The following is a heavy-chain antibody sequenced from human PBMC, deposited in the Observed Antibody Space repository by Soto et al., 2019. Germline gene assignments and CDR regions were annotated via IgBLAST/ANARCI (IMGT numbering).Heavy chain of an antibody. CDR3: ARGWGSSVELEC. D-gene: IGHD3-16*01. J-gene: IGHJ4*02. CDR2: IYYSGSI. CDR1: GGSISSSSYY. Sequence: QLQLQESGPGLVKPSETLSLTCTVSGGSISSSSYYWGWIRQPPGKGLEWIGSIYYSGSIYYNPSLKSRVTISVDTSKNQFSLKLSSVTAADTAVYYCARGWGSSVELECWGQGTLVTVSS. V-gene: IGHV4-39*01.